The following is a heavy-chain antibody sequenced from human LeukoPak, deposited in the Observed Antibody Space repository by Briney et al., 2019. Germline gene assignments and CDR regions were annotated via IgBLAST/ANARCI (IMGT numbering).Heavy chain of an antibody. CDR1: GYSISSAYY. J-gene: IGHJ4*02. CDR3: ARDREDLGFDY. CDR2: FHYSGST. Sequence: PSETLSLTCTVSGYSISSAYYWGWIRQSPGKGLEWIGSFHYSGSTSYNPSLKSRVTISVDTSKNQFSLKLSSVTAADTAVYYCARDREDLGFDYWGQGTLVTVSS. D-gene: IGHD1-26*01. V-gene: IGHV4-38-2*02.